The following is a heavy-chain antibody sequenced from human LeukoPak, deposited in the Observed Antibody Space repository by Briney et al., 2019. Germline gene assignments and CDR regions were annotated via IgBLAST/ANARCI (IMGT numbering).Heavy chain of an antibody. CDR1: GFTFSSYA. CDR2: ISYDGSNK. V-gene: IGHV3-30*04. D-gene: IGHD2-21*02. J-gene: IGHJ4*02. Sequence: PGRSLRLSCAASGFTFSSYAMHWVRQAPGKWLEWVAVISYDGSNKYYADSVKGRFTISRDNSKNTLYLQMNSLRAEDTAVYYCARDTRGDWYYFDYWGQGTLVTVSS. CDR3: ARDTRGDWYYFDY.